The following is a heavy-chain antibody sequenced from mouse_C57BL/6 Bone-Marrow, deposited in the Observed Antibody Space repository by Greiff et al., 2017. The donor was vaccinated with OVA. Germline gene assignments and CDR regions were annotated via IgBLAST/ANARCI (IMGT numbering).Heavy chain of an antibody. CDR1: GFTFSDYY. V-gene: IGHV5-12*01. Sequence: EVHLVESGGGLVQPGGSLKLSCAASGFTFSDYYMYWVRQTPEKRLEWVAYISNGGGSTYYPDTVKGRFTISRDNAKNTLYLQMSRLKSEDTAMFYCARHYDGDYWYFDVWGTGATATVAS. CDR2: ISNGGGST. J-gene: IGHJ1*03. CDR3: ARHYDGDYWYFDV. D-gene: IGHD2-3*01.